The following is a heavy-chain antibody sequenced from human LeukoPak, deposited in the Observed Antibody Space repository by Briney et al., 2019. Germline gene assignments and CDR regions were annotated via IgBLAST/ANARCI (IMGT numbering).Heavy chain of an antibody. V-gene: IGHV3-66*01. CDR1: GFTVSSNY. J-gene: IGHJ4*02. CDR2: IYSGGST. CDR3: AKEPDYGDYFDY. Sequence: GSLLLSCSSSGFTVSSNYMNWVRQAPGKGLEGVSVIYSGGSTYYAGSVKGRFTISRDNSKNTLYLQMNSLKAKDPAVYYCAKEPDYGDYFDYWGQGTLVTVSS. D-gene: IGHD4-17*01.